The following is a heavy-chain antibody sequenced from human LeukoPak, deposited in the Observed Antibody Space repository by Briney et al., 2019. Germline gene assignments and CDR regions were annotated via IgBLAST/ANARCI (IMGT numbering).Heavy chain of an antibody. Sequence: ASVKVSCKASGGTFISYAISWVRQAPGQGLEWMGGIIPIFGTANYAQKFQGRVTITADESTSTAYMELSSLRSEDTAVYYCARFLGLSGPNWFDPWGQGTLVTVSS. CDR2: IIPIFGTA. CDR1: GGTFISYA. D-gene: IGHD3/OR15-3a*01. V-gene: IGHV1-69*13. J-gene: IGHJ5*02. CDR3: ARFLGLSGPNWFDP.